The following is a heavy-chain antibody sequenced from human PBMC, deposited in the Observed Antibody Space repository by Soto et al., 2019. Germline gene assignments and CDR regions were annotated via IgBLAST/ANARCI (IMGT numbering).Heavy chain of an antibody. D-gene: IGHD2-15*01. V-gene: IGHV1-18*01. J-gene: IGHJ4*02. CDR3: ATAKLLLPWLFDY. CDR1: GYTFTSYG. Sequence: GASVKVSCKASGYTFTSYGISWVRQAPGQGLEWMGWISAYNGNTNYAQKLQGRFIISRDDSKNTLFLQMNSLRAEDTAVYYCATAKLLLPWLFDYWGQGTLVTVSS. CDR2: ISAYNGNT.